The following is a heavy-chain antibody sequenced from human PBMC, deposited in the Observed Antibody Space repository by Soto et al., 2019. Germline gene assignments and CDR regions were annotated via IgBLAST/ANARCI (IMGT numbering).Heavy chain of an antibody. CDR1: GFSFSSYA. J-gene: IGHJ4*02. D-gene: IGHD6-13*01. V-gene: IGHV3-23*01. CDR2: ISGAGDRT. Sequence: EAQLLEPGGVLVQPGGSLRLSCEASGFSFSSYAMNWVRQAPGKGLEWVSIISGAGDRTYYADSVRGRFTISRDNSKNTLYLQMNSLRAEDTAVYHCAKASRGPLSSRSSDANHFDSWGPGPLVAVS. CDR3: AKASRGPLSSRSSDANHFDS.